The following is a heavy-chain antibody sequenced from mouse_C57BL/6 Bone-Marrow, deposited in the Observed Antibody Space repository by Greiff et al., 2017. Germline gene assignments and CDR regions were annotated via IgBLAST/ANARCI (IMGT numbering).Heavy chain of an antibody. J-gene: IGHJ4*01. CDR1: GYSITSDY. D-gene: IGHD1-1*01. CDR2: ISYSGST. V-gene: IGHV3-8*01. Sequence: VQLKQSGPGLAKPSQTLSLTCSVTGYSITSDYWNWIRKFPGNKLEYMGYISYSGSTYYNPSLKSRISITRDTSKNQDYLQLHSVTTEDTATYYCARWGSSYVGSYAMDYWGQGTSVTVSS. CDR3: ARWGSSYVGSYAMDY.